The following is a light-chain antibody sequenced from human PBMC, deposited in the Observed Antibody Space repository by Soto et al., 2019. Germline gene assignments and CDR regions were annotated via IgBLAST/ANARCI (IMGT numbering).Light chain of an antibody. J-gene: IGKJ1*01. CDR1: QSISSW. CDR3: QQYNSYWT. V-gene: IGKV1-5*01. Sequence: DIPMTQSPSTLSASVGDRVTITCRASQSISSWLAWYQQKPGKAPKLLIYDASSLESGVPSRFRGSGSGTEFTLTISRLQPDDFATYYCQQYNSYWTFGQGTKVEIK. CDR2: DAS.